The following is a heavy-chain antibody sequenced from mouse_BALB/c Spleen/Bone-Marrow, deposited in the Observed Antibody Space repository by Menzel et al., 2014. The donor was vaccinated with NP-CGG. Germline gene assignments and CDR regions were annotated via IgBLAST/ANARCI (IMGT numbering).Heavy chain of an antibody. D-gene: IGHD2-2*01. Sequence: QVQLQHPGAELAKPGASVKMSCKASGYTFTSYWMHWVKQRPGQGLEWIGYINPSTGYTEYNQKFKDKATLTADKSSSTASMQLSSLTSEDSAVYSCARGVRGYAGFAYWGQGTLVTVSA. CDR2: INPSTGYT. CDR1: GYTFTSYW. CDR3: ARGVRGYAGFAY. V-gene: IGHV1-7*01. J-gene: IGHJ3*01.